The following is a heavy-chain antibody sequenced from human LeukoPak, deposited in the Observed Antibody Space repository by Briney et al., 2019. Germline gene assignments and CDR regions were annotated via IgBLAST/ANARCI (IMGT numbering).Heavy chain of an antibody. D-gene: IGHD1-26*01. CDR1: GFTFSSYT. J-gene: IGHJ4*02. CDR2: ISYDGSNK. CDR3: AKDGARRLIVGSTGRAYFDY. V-gene: IGHV3-30*04. Sequence: GGSLRLSCAASGFTFSSYTMHWVRQAPGKGLEWVAVISYDGSNKYYADSVKGRFTISRDNSKNTLYLQMNSLRAEDTAVYYCAKDGARRLIVGSTGRAYFDYWGQGTLVTVSS.